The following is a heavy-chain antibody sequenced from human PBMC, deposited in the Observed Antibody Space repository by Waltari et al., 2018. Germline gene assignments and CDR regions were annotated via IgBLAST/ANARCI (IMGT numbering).Heavy chain of an antibody. J-gene: IGHJ4*02. CDR2: GRSERYGGKT. CDR3: TREFLPPYYFDY. D-gene: IGHD3-3*01. CDR1: GFIFRDYA. Sequence: EVQLVESGGGLVQPGRSLRLSCTTSGFIFRDYAMTWVRPAPGKGREWVGCGRSERYGGKTEYAASVKGRFTVTRDDSNNIAHVLMDSLKTEDTAVYYCTREFLPPYYFDYWGQGVLVTVSS. V-gene: IGHV3-49*04.